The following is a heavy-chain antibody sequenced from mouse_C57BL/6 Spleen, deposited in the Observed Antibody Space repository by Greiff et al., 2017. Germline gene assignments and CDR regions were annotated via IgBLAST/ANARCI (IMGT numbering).Heavy chain of an antibody. CDR3: ARESPPYDSYAMDY. Sequence: EVKLMESGGGLVKPGGSLKLSCAASGFTFSSYAMSWVRQTPEKRLEWVATISDSGSYTYYPDNVKGRFTISRDNAKNNLYLQMSHLKSEDTAMYYCARESPPYDSYAMDYWGQGTSVTVSS. V-gene: IGHV5-4*01. CDR2: ISDSGSYT. J-gene: IGHJ4*01. CDR1: GFTFSSYA.